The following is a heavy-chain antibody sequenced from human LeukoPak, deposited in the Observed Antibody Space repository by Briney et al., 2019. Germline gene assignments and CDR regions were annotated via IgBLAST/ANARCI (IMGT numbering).Heavy chain of an antibody. CDR1: GGSFSGYY. CDR3: ARLLSAADYFDY. J-gene: IGHJ4*02. V-gene: IGHV4-34*01. D-gene: IGHD6-25*01. CDR2: INHSGST. Sequence: KTSETLSLTCAVYGGSFSGYYWSWIRQPPGKGLEWIGEINHSGSTNYNPSLKSRVTISVDTSKNQFSLKLSSVTAADTAVYYCARLLSAADYFDYWGQGTLVTVSS.